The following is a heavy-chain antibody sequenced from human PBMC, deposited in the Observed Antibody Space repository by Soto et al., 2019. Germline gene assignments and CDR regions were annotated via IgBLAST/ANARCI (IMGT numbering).Heavy chain of an antibody. V-gene: IGHV4-30-2*01. CDR3: ARTNGYCDY. CDR1: GGSMSSGSYS. D-gene: IGHD2-8*01. CDR2: IYHSGST. J-gene: IGHJ4*02. Sequence: SATLSLTCRVSGGSMSSGSYSWSWIRQPPGKGLEWIGYIYHSGSTYCHPSLRSRVTMSVDRSKNQFSLKLNSVTAADTAVYYCARTNGYCDYWGQGTLVTVSS.